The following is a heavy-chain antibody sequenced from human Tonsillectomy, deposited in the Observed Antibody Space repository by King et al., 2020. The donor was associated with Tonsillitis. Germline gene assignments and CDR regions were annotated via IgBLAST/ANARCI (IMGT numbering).Heavy chain of an antibody. V-gene: IGHV3-9*01. J-gene: IGHJ3*02. D-gene: IGHD4-23*01. CDR1: GFTFDDYA. Sequence: VQLVESGGGLVQPGRSLRLSCAASGFTFDDYAMHWVRQAPGKGLEWVSGISWNSGSIGYADSVKGRFTISRDNAKKSLYLQMNSLRAEDTALYYCAKETTVVTPGAFDIWGQGTMVTVSS. CDR2: ISWNSGSI. CDR3: AKETTVVTPGAFDI.